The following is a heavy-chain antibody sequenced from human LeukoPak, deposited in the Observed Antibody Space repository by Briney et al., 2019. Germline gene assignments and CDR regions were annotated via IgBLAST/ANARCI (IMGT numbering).Heavy chain of an antibody. J-gene: IGHJ4*02. D-gene: IGHD1-26*01. CDR3: ARHQSGGTYPLEF. CDR2: VYYSGNT. Sequence: PSETLSLTCTVSGGSINNYYRSWIRQPPGKGLEWIAWVYYSGNTQYNPSLKSRVIISVDTSKNQFSLNLNSVTAVDTAVYYCARHQSGGTYPLEFWGQGTQVTVSS. CDR1: GGSINNYY. V-gene: IGHV4-59*08.